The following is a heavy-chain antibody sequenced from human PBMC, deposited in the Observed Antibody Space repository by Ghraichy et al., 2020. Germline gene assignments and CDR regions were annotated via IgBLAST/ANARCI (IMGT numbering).Heavy chain of an antibody. CDR2: IYTSGST. CDR1: GGSISTYY. V-gene: IGHV4-4*09. J-gene: IGHJ1*01. D-gene: IGHD2-15*01. CDR3: ARSSGLAVESTAEYFRY. Sequence: SETLSLTYSVSGGSISTYYWSWIRQPPGKGLEWIGYIYTSGSTQFNPSLKSRVTISVDTSKNQFSLKLTSVTAADTAVYYCARSSGLAVESTAEYFRYWGQGTLVTVSS.